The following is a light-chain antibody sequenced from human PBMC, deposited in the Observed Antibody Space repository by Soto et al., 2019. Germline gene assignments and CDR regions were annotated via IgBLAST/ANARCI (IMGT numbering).Light chain of an antibody. V-gene: IGKV3-11*01. CDR1: QSVSSY. CDR2: DAS. J-gene: IGKJ3*01. Sequence: EIVLTQSPATLSLSPGEIATLSCRASQSVSSYLACYQQKPGQAPRLLIYDASNRATGIPARFSGSGSGTDFTLTITSLEPEDFAVYYCQQRSNWPPFTFGPGTKVDIK. CDR3: QQRSNWPPFT.